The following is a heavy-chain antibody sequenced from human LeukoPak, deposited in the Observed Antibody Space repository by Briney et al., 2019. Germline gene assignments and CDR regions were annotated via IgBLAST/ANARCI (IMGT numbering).Heavy chain of an antibody. J-gene: IGHJ3*02. CDR3: AREEVVVTAMSAFDI. D-gene: IGHD2-21*02. CDR2: INPNSGGT. CDR1: GYTFTGYY. Sequence: GASVKVSCKASGYTFTGYYMHWVRQAPGQGLEWMGWINPNSGGTNYAQKFQGRVTMTRDTSISTAYMELSRLRSDETAVYYCAREEVVVTAMSAFDIWGQGTMVTVSS. V-gene: IGHV1-2*02.